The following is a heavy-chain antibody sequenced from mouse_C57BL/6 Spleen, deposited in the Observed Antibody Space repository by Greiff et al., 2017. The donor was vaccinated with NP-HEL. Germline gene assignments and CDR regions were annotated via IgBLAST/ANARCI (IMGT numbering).Heavy chain of an antibody. Sequence: EVQLVESGPVLVKPGASVKMSCKASGYTFTDYYMNWVKQSHGKSLEWIGVINPYNGGTSYNQKFKGKATLTVDKSSSTAYMELNSLTSEDSAVYYCARYDYDGFAYWGQGTLVTVSA. D-gene: IGHD2-4*01. CDR1: GYTFTDYY. CDR3: ARYDYDGFAY. CDR2: INPYNGGT. J-gene: IGHJ3*01. V-gene: IGHV1-19*01.